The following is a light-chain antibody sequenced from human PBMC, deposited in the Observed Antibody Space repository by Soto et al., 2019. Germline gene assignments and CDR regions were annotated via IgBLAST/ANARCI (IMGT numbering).Light chain of an antibody. J-gene: IGLJ2*01. CDR2: GNN. Sequence: QSVLTQPTSVSGAPGQRVSISCTGTSSNIGADNDVNWYQKLPGTAPKLIIYGNNNRPSGVPDRFSGSKSGTSASLAITGLQGEDEGEYYCQSYDSTHSGSVFGGGTKLTVL. V-gene: IGLV1-40*01. CDR3: QSYDSTHSGSV. CDR1: SSNIGADND.